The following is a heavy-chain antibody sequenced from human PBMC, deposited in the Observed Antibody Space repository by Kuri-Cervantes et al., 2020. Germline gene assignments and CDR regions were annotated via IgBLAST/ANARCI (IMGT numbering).Heavy chain of an antibody. D-gene: IGHD6-19*01. Sequence: GSLRLSCAVYGGSFSGYYWSWIRQPPGKGLEWIGEINHSGSTNYNPSLKSRVTISVDTSKNQFSLKLSSVTAADTAVYYRARGGGWYRPFDYWGQGTLVTVSS. CDR1: GGSFSGYY. V-gene: IGHV4-34*01. CDR2: INHSGST. J-gene: IGHJ4*02. CDR3: ARGGGWYRPFDY.